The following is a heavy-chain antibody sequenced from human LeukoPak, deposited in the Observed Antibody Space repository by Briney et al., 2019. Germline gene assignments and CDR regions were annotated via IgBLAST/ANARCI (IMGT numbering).Heavy chain of an antibody. Sequence: SVKVSCKASGGTFSSYAISWVRQAPGQGLEWMGGIIPIFGTANYPQKFQGRVTITADESTSTAYMELSSLRSEDTAVYYCARVYPPYYDFWSGYYWFDPWGQGTLVTVSS. CDR1: GGTFSSYA. CDR2: IIPIFGTA. J-gene: IGHJ5*02. V-gene: IGHV1-69*13. CDR3: ARVYPPYYDFWSGYYWFDP. D-gene: IGHD3-3*01.